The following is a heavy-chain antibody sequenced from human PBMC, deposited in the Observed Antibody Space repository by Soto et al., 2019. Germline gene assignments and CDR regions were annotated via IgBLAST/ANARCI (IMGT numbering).Heavy chain of an antibody. J-gene: IGHJ2*01. CDR1: GGSFSGYY. Sequence: QVQLQQWGAGPLRPLETLSLTCGVSGGSFSGYYWAWIRQSPGTGLEWIGEINDRGSINYNPSLTSRVSISVDTSKNHYSLNRGSVTAADTAVYYCARESHDILTGPPWVWYFDLWGRGTLFIVSS. CDR2: INDRGSI. CDR3: ARESHDILTGPPWVWYFDL. V-gene: IGHV4-34*01. D-gene: IGHD3-9*01.